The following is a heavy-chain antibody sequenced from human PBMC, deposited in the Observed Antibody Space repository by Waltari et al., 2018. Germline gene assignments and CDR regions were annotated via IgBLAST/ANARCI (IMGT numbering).Heavy chain of an antibody. V-gene: IGHV4-4*02. CDR1: GDSVSSTYW. CDR2: VHGTGKS. D-gene: IGHD2-15*01. Sequence: QLQLQESGPGLVKPSGTRSLTCAVSGDSVSSTYWWSWVRQSPQKGLAWIGQVHGTGKSNYNPAFASRVTISLDTSNNQFSLKVTTATAADTAVYFCARDRGRGLYLDSWGPGTMVTVSP. CDR3: ARDRGRGLYLDS. J-gene: IGHJ4*02.